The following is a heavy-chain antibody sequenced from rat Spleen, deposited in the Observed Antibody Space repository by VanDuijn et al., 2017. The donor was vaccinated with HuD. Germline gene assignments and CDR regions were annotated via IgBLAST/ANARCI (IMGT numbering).Heavy chain of an antibody. Sequence: QVQLKESGPGLVQPSQTLSLTCTVSGFSLTSYHVHWVRQPPGKGLEWMGVMWSEGDTSYNAALKSRLRSSRDTSKSQVVLKMNRRQTEDAATYFCTRAGHYNWGAFAYWGQGTLVSVSS. V-gene: IGHV2-32*01. J-gene: IGHJ3*01. CDR1: GFSLTSYH. CDR2: MWSEGDT. D-gene: IGHD1-5*01. CDR3: TRAGHYNWGAFAY.